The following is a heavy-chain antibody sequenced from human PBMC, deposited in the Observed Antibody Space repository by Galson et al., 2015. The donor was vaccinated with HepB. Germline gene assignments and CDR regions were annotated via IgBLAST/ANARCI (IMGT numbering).Heavy chain of an antibody. CDR3: AKGTPDIDN. J-gene: IGHJ4*02. CDR1: GFTFSRLG. V-gene: IGHV3-23*01. D-gene: IGHD3-9*01. Sequence: SLRLSCAASGFTFSRLGMTWVRQAPGKGLECVSAIGVRGTTDYAESVKGRFTISRDNSKNMLYLQMNNLRAEDTAVYYCAKGTPDIDNWGQGTLVTVSS. CDR2: IGVRGTT.